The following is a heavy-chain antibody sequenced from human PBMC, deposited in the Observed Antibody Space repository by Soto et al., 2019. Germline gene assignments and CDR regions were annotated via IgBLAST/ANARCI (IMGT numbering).Heavy chain of an antibody. J-gene: IGHJ6*02. V-gene: IGHV3-49*04. Sequence: PGGSLRLSCTASGFTFGYYAMSWVRQAPGKGLEWVGFIRSKAYGGTTEYAASVKGRFTISRDDSKSIAYLQMNSLKTEDTAVYYCTRDASYSSSWYARYYYYGMDAWGQGTTVTVSS. CDR3: TRDASYSSSWYARYYYYGMDA. CDR2: IRSKAYGGTT. D-gene: IGHD6-13*01. CDR1: GFTFGYYA.